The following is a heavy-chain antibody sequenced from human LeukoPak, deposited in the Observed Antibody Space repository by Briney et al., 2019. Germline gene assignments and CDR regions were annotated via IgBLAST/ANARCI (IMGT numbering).Heavy chain of an antibody. D-gene: IGHD5-18*01. Sequence: PSETLSLTCTVSGGSISTYCWSWIRQPAGKGLEWIGYIYYSGSTNYNPSLKSRVTISVDTSKNQFSLKLSSVTAADTAVYYCARVRGGYSYGYYYYMDVWGKGTTVTVSS. CDR1: GGSISTYC. CDR2: IYYSGST. J-gene: IGHJ6*03. CDR3: ARVRGGYSYGYYYYMDV. V-gene: IGHV4-59*01.